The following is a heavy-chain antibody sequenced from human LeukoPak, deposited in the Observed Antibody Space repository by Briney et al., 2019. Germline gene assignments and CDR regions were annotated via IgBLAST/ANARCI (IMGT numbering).Heavy chain of an antibody. J-gene: IGHJ4*02. D-gene: IGHD3-9*01. V-gene: IGHV1-46*01. CDR2: INPSGGST. Sequence: GASVKVSCKASGYTFTSYYTHWARQAPGQGLEWMGIINPSGGSTSYAQKFQGRVTMTRDTSTSTVYMELSSLRSEDTAVYYCARLFLGPYDILTGYYSDYWGQGTLVTVSS. CDR1: GYTFTSYY. CDR3: ARLFLGPYDILTGYYSDY.